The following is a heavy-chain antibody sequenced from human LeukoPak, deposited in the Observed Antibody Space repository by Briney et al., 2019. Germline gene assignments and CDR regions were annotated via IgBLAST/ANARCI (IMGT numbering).Heavy chain of an antibody. CDR2: ISAYNGKT. CDR1: GFSFSSCG. J-gene: IGHJ4*02. Sequence: ASVKVSCEASGFSFSSCGFSWVRQAPGQGLEWMGWISAYNGKTNYAQKFQGRVTMTTDTSTTTVYMDLRSLRSDDTAVYFCARGGALTSFDSWGQGTLITVSS. CDR3: ARGGALTSFDS. D-gene: IGHD1-26*01. V-gene: IGHV1-18*01.